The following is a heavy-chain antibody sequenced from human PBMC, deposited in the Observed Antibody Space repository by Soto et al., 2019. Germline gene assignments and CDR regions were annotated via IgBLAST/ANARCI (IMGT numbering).Heavy chain of an antibody. CDR1: GFTFSSYS. J-gene: IGHJ6*02. CDR2: ISSSSSYI. Sequence: GGSLRLSCAASGFTFSSYSMNWVRQAPGKGLEWVSSISSSSSYIYYADSVKGRFTISRDNAKNSLYLQMNSLRAEDTAVYYCAREKELLWFGELCGMDVWGQGTTVTASS. D-gene: IGHD3-10*01. CDR3: AREKELLWFGELCGMDV. V-gene: IGHV3-21*01.